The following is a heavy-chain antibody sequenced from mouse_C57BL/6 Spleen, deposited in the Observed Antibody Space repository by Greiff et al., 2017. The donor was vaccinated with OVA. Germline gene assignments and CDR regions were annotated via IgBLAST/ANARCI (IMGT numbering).Heavy chain of an antibody. CDR1: GFTFSDYY. J-gene: IGHJ1*03. Sequence: EVMLVESEGGLVQPGSSMKLSCTASGFTFSDYYMAWVRQVPEKGLEWVANINYDGSSTYYLDSLKSRFIISRDNAKNILYLQMSSLKSEDTATYYCARDEDYYGWYFDVWGTGTTVTVSS. CDR2: INYDGSST. CDR3: ARDEDYYGWYFDV. D-gene: IGHD1-1*01. V-gene: IGHV5-16*01.